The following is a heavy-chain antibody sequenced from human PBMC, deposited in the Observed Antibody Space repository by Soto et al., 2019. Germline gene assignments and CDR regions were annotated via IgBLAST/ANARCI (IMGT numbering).Heavy chain of an antibody. Sequence: PGGSLRLSCAASGFTFSSYSMNWVRQAPGKGLEWVSSISSSSSYIYYADSVKGRFTISRDNAKNSLYLQMNSLRAEDTAVYYCARVREGYSSSFPFDYWGQGTLVTVSS. V-gene: IGHV3-21*01. CDR2: ISSSSSYI. D-gene: IGHD6-6*01. J-gene: IGHJ4*02. CDR1: GFTFSSYS. CDR3: ARVREGYSSSFPFDY.